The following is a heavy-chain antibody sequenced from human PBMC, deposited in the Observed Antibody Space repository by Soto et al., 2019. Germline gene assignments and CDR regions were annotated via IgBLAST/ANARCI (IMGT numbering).Heavy chain of an antibody. Sequence: ASVKVSCKASGYTFTSYAMHWVRQAPGQRLEWMGWINAGNGNTKYSQKFQGRVTITRDTSASTAYMELSSLRSEDTAVYYCARDGAAPYYFDYWGQGTLVTVSS. CDR3: ARDGAAPYYFDY. V-gene: IGHV1-3*01. J-gene: IGHJ4*02. D-gene: IGHD3-16*01. CDR2: INAGNGNT. CDR1: GYTFTSYA.